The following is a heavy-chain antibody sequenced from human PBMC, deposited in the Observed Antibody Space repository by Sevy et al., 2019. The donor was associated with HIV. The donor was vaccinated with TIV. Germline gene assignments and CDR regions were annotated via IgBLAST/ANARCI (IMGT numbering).Heavy chain of an antibody. CDR3: AKRPYYYDSSGYDGLPPGAFDI. D-gene: IGHD3-22*01. J-gene: IGHJ3*02. CDR2: ISGRGGST. CDR1: GFDFRSYA. Sequence: GGSQRLSCAASGFDFRSYAMSWVRQAPGKGLEWVSGISGRGGSTYYADSVKGRFTISRDNSKNTLYLQMNSLRVEDTAVYYCAKRPYYYDSSGYDGLPPGAFDIWGQGTMVTVSS. V-gene: IGHV3-23*01.